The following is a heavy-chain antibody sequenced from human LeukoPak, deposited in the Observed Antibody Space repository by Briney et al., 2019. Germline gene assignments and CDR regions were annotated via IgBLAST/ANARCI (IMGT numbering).Heavy chain of an antibody. V-gene: IGHV4-38-2*02. J-gene: IGHJ3*02. CDR3: ARANYYDSSGYSRGAFDI. CDR1: GGSISSGFY. D-gene: IGHD3-22*01. CDR2: MYHSGTT. Sequence: SETLSLTCTVSGGSISSGFYWGWIRQPPGKGLEWIGSMYHSGTTYYNASLKSRVTISVDTSKKQFSLKLNSVTAADTAVYYCARANYYDSSGYSRGAFDIWGQGTMVTVSS.